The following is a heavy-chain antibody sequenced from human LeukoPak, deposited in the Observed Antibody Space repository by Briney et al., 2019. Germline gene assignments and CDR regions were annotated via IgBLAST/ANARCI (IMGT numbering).Heavy chain of an antibody. D-gene: IGHD3-10*01. CDR1: GFSFTDYA. J-gene: IGHJ4*02. Sequence: PGGSLRLSCAASGFSFTDYAMNWVRQAPGKGLEWVSSISSSGGTTNYADSVKGRFTISRDNSKDTLWLQMNSLRAEDTAVYYCAKGHYYGSGSLDYWGQGTLVTVSS. CDR3: AKGHYYGSGSLDY. V-gene: IGHV3-23*01. CDR2: ISSSGGTT.